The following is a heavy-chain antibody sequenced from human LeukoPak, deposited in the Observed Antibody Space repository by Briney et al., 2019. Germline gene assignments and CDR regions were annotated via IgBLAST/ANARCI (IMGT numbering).Heavy chain of an antibody. Sequence: PGGSLRLSCAASGFTFSSYAMHWVRQAPGKGLEYVSAISSNGGSTYYANSVKGRFTISRDNSKNTLYLQMGSLRAEDMAVYYCAKDRTTVTTTDYWGQGTLATVSS. D-gene: IGHD4-17*01. CDR2: ISSNGGST. J-gene: IGHJ4*02. CDR1: GFTFSSYA. CDR3: AKDRTTVTTTDY. V-gene: IGHV3-64*01.